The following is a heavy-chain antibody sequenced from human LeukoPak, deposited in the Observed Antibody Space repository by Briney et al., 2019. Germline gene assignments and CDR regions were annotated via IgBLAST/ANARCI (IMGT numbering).Heavy chain of an antibody. CDR2: IYYSGST. D-gene: IGHD2-2*01. J-gene: IGHJ5*02. CDR1: GGSISSYY. Sequence: SSETLSLTCTVSGGSISSYYWSWIRQPPGKGLEWIGYIYYSGSTNYNPSLKSRVTISVDTSKNQFSLKLSSVTAADTAVYYCARARGYCSSTSCWVWFDPWGQGTLVTVSS. V-gene: IGHV4-59*01. CDR3: ARARGYCSSTSCWVWFDP.